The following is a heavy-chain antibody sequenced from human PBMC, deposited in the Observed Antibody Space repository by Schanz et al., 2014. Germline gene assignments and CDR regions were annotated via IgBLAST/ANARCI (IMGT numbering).Heavy chain of an antibody. D-gene: IGHD5-18*01. V-gene: IGHV3-48*04. CDR1: GFTFSSYA. J-gene: IGHJ3*02. CDR3: ARVALPGYSSPRDAFDI. Sequence: EVQLVESGGGLVQPGGSLRLSCAASGFTFSSYAMSWVRQAPGKGLEWVSYVSRSTPDIYYAESVKGRFTISRDNAKNSLYLQMNGLRAEDTAVYYCARVALPGYSSPRDAFDIWGQGTMVTVSS. CDR2: VSRSTPDI.